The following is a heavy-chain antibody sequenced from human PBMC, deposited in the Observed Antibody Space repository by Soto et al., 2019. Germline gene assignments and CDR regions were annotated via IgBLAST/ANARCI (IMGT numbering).Heavy chain of an antibody. V-gene: IGHV3-48*01. CDR2: ISGSSDRI. CDR1: GFTFSSYS. D-gene: IGHD3-22*01. CDR3: ARDSAWLNFDK. J-gene: IGHJ4*02. Sequence: PGGSLRLSCAASGFTFSSYSMNWVRQAPGKGLEWVSYISGSSDRIYYADSVKGRFTISRDNAKNSFYLQMDSLRGEDTAAYFCARDSAWLNFDKWGQGTLVTVSS.